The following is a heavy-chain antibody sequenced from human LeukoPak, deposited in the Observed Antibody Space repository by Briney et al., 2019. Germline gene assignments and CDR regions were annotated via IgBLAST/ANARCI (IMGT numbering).Heavy chain of an antibody. J-gene: IGHJ4*02. Sequence: PSETLSLTCTVSGGSISSGDYYWSWIRQPPGKGLEWIGYIYYSGSTYYNPSLKSRVTISVDTSKNQFSLKLSSVTAADTAVYYCARTVSSRLQQLKSVDYWGQGTLVTVSS. D-gene: IGHD1-1*01. CDR2: IYYSGST. CDR1: GGSISSGDYY. V-gene: IGHV4-30-4*01. CDR3: ARTVSSRLQQLKSVDY.